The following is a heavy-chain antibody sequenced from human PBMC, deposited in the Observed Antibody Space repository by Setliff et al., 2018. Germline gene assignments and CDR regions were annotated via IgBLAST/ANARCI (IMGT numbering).Heavy chain of an antibody. CDR1: GDSMIGYY. CDR3: ARLYHNDNSADFRRAPFDV. V-gene: IGHV4-59*01. CDR2: VYSGGSP. D-gene: IGHD3-22*01. J-gene: IGHJ3*01. Sequence: SETLSLTCKVSGDSMIGYYWSWIRQPPGEGLDWIGYVYSGGSPNYSPSFKSRVTMSIDTPKNQFSLKLKSVTAADTAVYYCARLYHNDNSADFRRAPFDVWGRGMMVTVSS.